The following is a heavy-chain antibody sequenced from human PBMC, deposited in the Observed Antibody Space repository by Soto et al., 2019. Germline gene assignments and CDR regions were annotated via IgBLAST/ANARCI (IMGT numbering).Heavy chain of an antibody. J-gene: IGHJ4*02. CDR2: IYYSGST. CDR1: GGSISSSSYY. Sequence: SETLSLTCTVSGGSISSSSYYWGWIRQPPGKGLEWIGSIYYSGSTYYNPSLKSRVTISVDTSKNQFSLKLSSVTAADTAVYYCASPQYCSSTSCEDYWGQGTLVTVSS. D-gene: IGHD2-2*01. CDR3: ASPQYCSSTSCEDY. V-gene: IGHV4-39*01.